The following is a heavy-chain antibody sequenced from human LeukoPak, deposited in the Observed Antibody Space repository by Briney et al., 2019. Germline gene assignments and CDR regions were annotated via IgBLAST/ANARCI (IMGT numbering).Heavy chain of an antibody. CDR1: GFTFSSHG. D-gene: IGHD6-13*01. CDR2: ISGSGGRT. CDR3: AKDQGIAAAGTLFDY. V-gene: IGHV3-23*01. J-gene: IGHJ4*02. Sequence: GGSLRLSCAASGFTFSSHGMNWVRQAPGKGLEWVSGISGSGGRTYYADSVKGRFTISRDNSNHMLYLQMNSLIAEDTAVYYCAKDQGIAAAGTLFDYWGQGTLVTVSS.